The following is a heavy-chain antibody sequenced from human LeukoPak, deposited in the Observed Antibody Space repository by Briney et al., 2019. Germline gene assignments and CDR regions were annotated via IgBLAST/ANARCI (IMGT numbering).Heavy chain of an antibody. V-gene: IGHV1-69*13. CDR2: IIPIFGTA. CDR3: AREEGDDFWSGYYSYWFDP. CDR1: GYTFTGYY. J-gene: IGHJ5*02. D-gene: IGHD3-3*01. Sequence: ASVKVSCKASGYTFTGYYMHWVRQAPGQGLEWMGGIIPIFGTANYAQKFQGRVTITADESTSTAYMELSSLRSEDTAVYYCAREEGDDFWSGYYSYWFDPWGQGTLVTVSS.